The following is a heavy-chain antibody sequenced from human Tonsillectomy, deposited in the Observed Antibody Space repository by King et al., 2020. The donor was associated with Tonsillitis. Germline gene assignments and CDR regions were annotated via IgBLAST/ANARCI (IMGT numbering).Heavy chain of an antibody. J-gene: IGHJ4*02. D-gene: IGHD6-19*01. Sequence: VQLVESGGGVVQPGRSLRLSCAASGLTFSSYAMHWVRQAPGKGLEWVAFISYDGTNKYYADSVKGRFTISRDNSKNTLYLQMNSLRAEDTALYYCARVIAVTGTYFDPWGQGTLVTVSS. CDR2: ISYDGTNK. CDR3: ARVIAVTGTYFDP. CDR1: GLTFSSYA. V-gene: IGHV3-30*04.